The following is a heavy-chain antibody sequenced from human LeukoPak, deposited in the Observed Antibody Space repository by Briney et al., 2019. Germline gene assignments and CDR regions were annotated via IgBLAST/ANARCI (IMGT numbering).Heavy chain of an antibody. D-gene: IGHD3-3*01. J-gene: IGHJ6*04. V-gene: IGHV4-59*01. CDR3: ARDGYDFWSGDYHPTGYELDV. Sequence: SETLSLTCTVSGGSISSYYWSWIRQPPGKGLEWIGYIYYSGSTNYNPSLKSRVTISVDTSKNQFSLKLSSVTAADTAVYYCARDGYDFWSGDYHPTGYELDVWGKGTTVTVSS. CDR2: IYYSGST. CDR1: GGSISSYY.